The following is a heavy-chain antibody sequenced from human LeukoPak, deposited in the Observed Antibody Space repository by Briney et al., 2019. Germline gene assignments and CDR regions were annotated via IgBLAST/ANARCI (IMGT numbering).Heavy chain of an antibody. Sequence: ASVKVSCKASGFTFTGYYLHWVRKAPGQGLEWMGWINSKSGATNYAQKFQGRVTMTRDTSISTAYVELSRLTFDDTAVYYCANRGDSSNNPFWHYWGQGTLVTVSS. V-gene: IGHV1-2*02. J-gene: IGHJ4*02. CDR1: GFTFTGYY. CDR2: INSKSGAT. D-gene: IGHD1-14*01. CDR3: ANRGDSSNNPFWHY.